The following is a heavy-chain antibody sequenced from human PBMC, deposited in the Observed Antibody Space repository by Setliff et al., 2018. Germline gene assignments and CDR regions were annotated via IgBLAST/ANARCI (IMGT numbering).Heavy chain of an antibody. Sequence: SETLSLTCAVYGGSFSGYYRSWIRQPPGKGLEWIGEINHSGSTNYNPSLKSRVTISVDTSKNQFSLKLSSVTAADTAVYYCARVVPAAMYFDYWGQGTLVTVSS. V-gene: IGHV4-34*01. CDR2: INHSGST. CDR1: GGSFSGYY. D-gene: IGHD2-2*01. CDR3: ARVVPAAMYFDY. J-gene: IGHJ4*02.